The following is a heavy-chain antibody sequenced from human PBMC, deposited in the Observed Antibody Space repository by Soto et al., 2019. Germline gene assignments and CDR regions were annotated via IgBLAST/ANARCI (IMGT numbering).Heavy chain of an antibody. D-gene: IGHD6-13*01. J-gene: IGHJ5*02. V-gene: IGHV3-33*01. CDR2: MWYDGSNT. CDR1: GFSLSIYG. Sequence: PGGSLRLSCAASGFSLSIYGMHWVRQAPGEGLEWVALMWYDGSNTYYADSVKGRFTISRDNSKNTLYLQMNSLRAEDTAVYYCARMSVAAGINWFDPWGQGTLVTVSS. CDR3: ARMSVAAGINWFDP.